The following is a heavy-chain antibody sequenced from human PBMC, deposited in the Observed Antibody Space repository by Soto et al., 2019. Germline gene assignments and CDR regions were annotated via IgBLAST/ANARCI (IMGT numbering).Heavy chain of an antibody. Sequence: QVQLVQSGAEVKKPGSSVKVSCKASGGTFSSYTISWVRQAPGQGLEWMGRIIPILGIANYAQKFQGRVTIXXDKSTSTAYMELSSLRSEDTAVYYCASVIKGPIDPWGQGTQVTVSS. J-gene: IGHJ5*02. V-gene: IGHV1-69*02. CDR3: ASVIKGPIDP. D-gene: IGHD2-21*01. CDR1: GGTFSSYT. CDR2: IIPILGIA.